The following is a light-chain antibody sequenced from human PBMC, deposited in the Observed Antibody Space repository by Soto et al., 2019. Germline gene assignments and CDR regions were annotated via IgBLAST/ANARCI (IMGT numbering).Light chain of an antibody. CDR3: AAWDDRLNGWV. J-gene: IGLJ3*02. CDR1: SSNIGKNA. Sequence: QSVLTQPPSVSEAPRQRVTISCSGSSSNIGKNAVNWYQQLPGRAPKLLIYHDDVLPSGVSDRFSGSKSGTSASLAISGLQSEDEADYYCAAWDDRLNGWVFGGGTKLTVL. V-gene: IGLV1-36*01. CDR2: HDD.